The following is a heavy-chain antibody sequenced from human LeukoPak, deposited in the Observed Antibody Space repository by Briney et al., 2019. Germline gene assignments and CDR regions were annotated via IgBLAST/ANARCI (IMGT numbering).Heavy chain of an antibody. V-gene: IGHV3-30*02. CDR2: IRYDGSKK. D-gene: IGHD2-2*01. Sequence: PGGSLRLSCAASGFTFSSYGMHWVRQAPGKGLGWVAFIRYDGSKKYYADSVKGRFTISRDNSKNTLYLQMNSLRAEDTAVYYCAKDYLFDIVVVPAHLDYWGQGTLVTVSS. J-gene: IGHJ4*02. CDR3: AKDYLFDIVVVPAHLDY. CDR1: GFTFSSYG.